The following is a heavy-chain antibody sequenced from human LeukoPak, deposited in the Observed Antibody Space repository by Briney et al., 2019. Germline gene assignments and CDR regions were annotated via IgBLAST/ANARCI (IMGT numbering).Heavy chain of an antibody. CDR2: IWYDGSNK. CDR3: AKGXXXXXGXXFDY. Sequence: GGSLRLSCAASGFTFSSYGMHWVRQAPGKGLEWVAVIWYDGSNKQYADSVKGRFTISRDNSKNTLYLQMNSLRAEDTAVYYCAKGXXXXXGXXFDYXGQGTLVTVSS. V-gene: IGHV3-33*06. CDR1: GFTFSSYG. D-gene: IGHD4-17*01. J-gene: IGHJ4*02.